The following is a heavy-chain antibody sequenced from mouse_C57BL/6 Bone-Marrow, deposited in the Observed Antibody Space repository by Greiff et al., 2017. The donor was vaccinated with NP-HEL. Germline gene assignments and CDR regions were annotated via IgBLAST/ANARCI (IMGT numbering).Heavy chain of an antibody. CDR1: GYTFSTSW. D-gene: IGHD6-1*01. Sequence: QVQLQQSGPELVKPGASVKISCKASGYTFSTSWMNWMKQRPGKGLEWIGRIYPGDGDPHYSGNFEGKAPLTAAQSSHSAYMPLSSLTSEDSAVYFCARGESWGAFFDYWGQGTTLTVSS. V-gene: IGHV1-82*01. CDR3: ARGESWGAFFDY. CDR2: IYPGDGDP. J-gene: IGHJ2*01.